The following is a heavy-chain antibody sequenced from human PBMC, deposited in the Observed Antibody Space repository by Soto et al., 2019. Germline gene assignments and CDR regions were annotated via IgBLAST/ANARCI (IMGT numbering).Heavy chain of an antibody. V-gene: IGHV3-23*01. CDR1: GFTFSNYA. D-gene: IGHD2-2*01. J-gene: IGHJ4*02. CDR2: INSDGGVT. CDR3: ARDRLDADTY. Sequence: GGSLRLSCAASGFTFSNYAMSWVRQAPGKGLDWVSVINSDGGVTRYADSVKGRFTISRDNARTTVYLQMNSLRADDTAVYFCARDRLDADTYWGQGSLVTVSS.